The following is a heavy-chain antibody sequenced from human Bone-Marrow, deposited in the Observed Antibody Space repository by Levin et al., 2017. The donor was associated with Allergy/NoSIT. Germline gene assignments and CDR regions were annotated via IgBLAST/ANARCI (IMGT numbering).Heavy chain of an antibody. CDR3: ARKMNSDHGMEG. Sequence: GGSLRLSCAASGFTFSIYNMNWVRQAPGKGLEWLSYISSGSGTIYYADSVKGRFTISRDNAKNSLYLQMNSLRAEDTAMYFCARKMNSDHGMEGGGQGTTVTVSS. V-gene: IGHV3-48*01. D-gene: IGHD4-23*01. J-gene: IGHJ6*02. CDR2: ISSGSGTI. CDR1: GFTFSIYN.